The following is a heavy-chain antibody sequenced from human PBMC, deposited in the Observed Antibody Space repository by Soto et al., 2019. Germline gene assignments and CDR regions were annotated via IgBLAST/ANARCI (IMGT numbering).Heavy chain of an antibody. CDR3: SRVGPYVSGSYMCRYDRFDP. J-gene: IGHJ5*02. D-gene: IGHD3-10*01. CDR2: IFIDGTT. V-gene: IGHV3-53*01. Sequence: PGGSLRLSCATSGFSVRSSQMSWVRQAPGKGLEWVSFIFIDGTTHYGVSVKGRFTISRDSARNTLYLQMNGLRVDDTAVFYCSRVGPYVSGSYMCRYDRFDPWGQGTQVTVS. CDR1: GFSVRSSQ.